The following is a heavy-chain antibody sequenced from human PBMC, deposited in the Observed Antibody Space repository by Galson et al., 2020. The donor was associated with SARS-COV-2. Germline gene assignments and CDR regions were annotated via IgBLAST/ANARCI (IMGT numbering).Heavy chain of an antibody. Sequence: SQTLSLTCTVSGGSISSSSYYWGWIRQPPGKGLEWIGSIYYSGSTYYNPSLKSRVTISVDTSKNQFSLKLSSVTAADTAVYYCARGGSWWPQSSYYFDYWGQGTLVTVSS. D-gene: IGHD2-15*01. J-gene: IGHJ4*02. V-gene: IGHV4-39*07. CDR2: IYYSGST. CDR3: ARGGSWWPQSSYYFDY. CDR1: GGSISSSSYY.